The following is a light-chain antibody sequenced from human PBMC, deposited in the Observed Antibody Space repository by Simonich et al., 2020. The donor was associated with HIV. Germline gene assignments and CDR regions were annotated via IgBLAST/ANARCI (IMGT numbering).Light chain of an antibody. V-gene: IGLV3-21*03. CDR3: QVWDSRSDHVV. CDR1: NIGRKS. J-gene: IGLJ2*01. CDR2: DDS. Sequence: SYVLTQPPSVSVAPGKTARITCGGKNIGRKSVHWYQQKPCQAPVLVVYDDSDRPSSTPERFSGTNSGNTATLTISRVEAGEEADYYCQVWDSRSDHVVFGGGTKLTVL.